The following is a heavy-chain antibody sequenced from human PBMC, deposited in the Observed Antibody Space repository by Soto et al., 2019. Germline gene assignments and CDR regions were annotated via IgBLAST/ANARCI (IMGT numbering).Heavy chain of an antibody. V-gene: IGHV4-59*08. CDR2: IYYSGST. D-gene: IGHD2-15*01. J-gene: IGHJ4*02. CDR1: GGSISSYY. CDR3: ATMGTPATGLYFFDY. Sequence: SETLSLTCTVSGGSISSYYWSWIRQPPGKGLEWIGYIYYSGSTNYNPSLKSRVTISVDTSKNQFSLKLSSVTAADTAVYYCATMGTPATGLYFFDYWGQGSLVTVSS.